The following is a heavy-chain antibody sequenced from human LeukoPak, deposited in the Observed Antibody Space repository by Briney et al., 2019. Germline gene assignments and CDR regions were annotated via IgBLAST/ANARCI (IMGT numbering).Heavy chain of an antibody. CDR1: GFTLSSYW. V-gene: IGHV3-74*01. J-gene: IGHJ4*02. CDR3: ARDPPYDFWSGYYDSFDY. D-gene: IGHD3-3*01. Sequence: PGGSLRLSCAASGFTLSSYWMHWVRQAPGKGLVWVSRINSDGSSTSYADSVKGRFTISRDNAKNTLYLQMNSLRAEDTAVYYCARDPPYDFWSGYYDSFDYWGQGTLVTVSS. CDR2: INSDGSST.